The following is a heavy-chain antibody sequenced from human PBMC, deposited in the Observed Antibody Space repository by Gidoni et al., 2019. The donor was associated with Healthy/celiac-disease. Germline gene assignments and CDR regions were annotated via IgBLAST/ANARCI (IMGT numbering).Heavy chain of an antibody. D-gene: IGHD5-18*01. V-gene: IGHV4-39*01. J-gene: IGHJ3*02. CDR1: GCSISCSSYY. Sequence: QLQLLESGPGLVKPSETLSLTCTVSGCSISCSSYYLGWVRQPPGKGLEWIGSIYCSGSTYYTPSLKSRVTISVDTSKNQFSLKLSSVTAADTAVYYCASTVDTAMVSGDHDAFDIWGQGTMVTVSS. CDR2: IYCSGST. CDR3: ASTVDTAMVSGDHDAFDI.